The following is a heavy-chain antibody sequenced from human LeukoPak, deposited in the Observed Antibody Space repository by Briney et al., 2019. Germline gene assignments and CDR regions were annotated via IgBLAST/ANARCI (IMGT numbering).Heavy chain of an antibody. J-gene: IGHJ4*02. CDR3: ARNWGYSYGQYFDY. CDR2: IYYSGST. CDR1: GGSISSYY. Sequence: AETLSLTCIVSGGSISSYYWSWIRQPPGRGLEWIGYIYYSGSTNYNPSLKSRVTISVDTSKNQFSLKLSSVTAADTAVYYCARNWGYSYGQYFDYWGQGTLVTVSS. D-gene: IGHD5-18*01. V-gene: IGHV4-59*01.